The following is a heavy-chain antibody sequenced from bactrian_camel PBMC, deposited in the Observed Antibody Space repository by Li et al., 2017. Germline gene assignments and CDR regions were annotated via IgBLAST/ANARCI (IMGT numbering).Heavy chain of an antibody. CDR1: GYGYSSYC. Sequence: HVQLVESGGGSVQAGGSLRLSCAASGYGYSSYCIAWFRQAPGKEREGVAAHSTGSDSTWYADSVKGRFTASRDNAKNTLVLQMNSLKPEDSGNYFCAVGYMSVGPTRGQGTQVTVS. D-gene: IGHD6*01. CDR2: HSTGSDST. J-gene: IGHJ4*01. CDR3: AVGYMSVGPT. V-gene: IGHV3S1*01.